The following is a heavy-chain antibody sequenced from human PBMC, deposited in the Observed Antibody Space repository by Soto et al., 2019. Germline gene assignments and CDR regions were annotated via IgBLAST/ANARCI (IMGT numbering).Heavy chain of an antibody. J-gene: IGHJ5*02. V-gene: IGHV1-69*12. CDR1: GGTFSSYA. D-gene: IGHD5-12*01. CDR2: IIPIFGTA. CDR3: AREYRRVDGYNPNWFDP. Sequence: QVQLVQSGAEVKKPGSSVKVSCKASGGTFSSYAISWVRQAPGQGLEWMGGIIPIFGTANYAQKFQGRVTITADESTSTAYMELSSLRSEDTAVYYCAREYRRVDGYNPNWFDPWGQGTLVTVSS.